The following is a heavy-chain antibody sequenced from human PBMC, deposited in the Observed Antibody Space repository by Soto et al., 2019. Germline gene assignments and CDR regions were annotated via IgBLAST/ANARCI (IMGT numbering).Heavy chain of an antibody. V-gene: IGHV3-74*01. CDR1: GFTFSSYW. Sequence: EVQLVESGGGLVQPGGSLRLSCAASGFTFSSYWMHWVRQAPGKGLVWVSRINSDGSSTSYADSVKGRFTISRDNAKTTLYLQMNSLRAEETAVYYCAVAVAGPTAIGYWGQGTLVTVSS. CDR2: INSDGSST. D-gene: IGHD6-19*01. J-gene: IGHJ4*02. CDR3: AVAVAGPTAIGY.